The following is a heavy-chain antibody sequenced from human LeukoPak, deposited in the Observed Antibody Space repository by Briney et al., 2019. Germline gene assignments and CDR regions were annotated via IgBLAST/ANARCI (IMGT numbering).Heavy chain of an antibody. V-gene: IGHV1-69*04. CDR2: IIPIFGIA. CDR1: GGTFSSYG. J-gene: IGHJ6*02. CDR3: ARDGQGHIVATIDLDYYYGMDV. D-gene: IGHD5-12*01. Sequence: SVKVSCKASGGTFSSYGISWVRQAPGQGLEWMGRIIPIFGIANYAQKFRGRATITADKSTTTAYMELSSLRSDDTAVYYCARDGQGHIVATIDLDYYYGMDVWGQGTTVTVSS.